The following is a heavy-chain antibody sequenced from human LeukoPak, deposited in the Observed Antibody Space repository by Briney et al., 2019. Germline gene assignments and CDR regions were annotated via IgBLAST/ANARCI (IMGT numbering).Heavy chain of an antibody. CDR3: ASRNYYDSLGFDY. J-gene: IGHJ4*02. Sequence: GGALEISLQGSGYSFTSYWIGWVRQMPGKGEEWMGIIYPGESDTRYSPSFQGEVTISADKSIKTAYLQWSSLKASDTAMYYCASRNYYDSLGFDYWGQGTLVTVSS. V-gene: IGHV5-51*01. CDR2: IYPGESDT. CDR1: GYSFTSYW. D-gene: IGHD3-22*01.